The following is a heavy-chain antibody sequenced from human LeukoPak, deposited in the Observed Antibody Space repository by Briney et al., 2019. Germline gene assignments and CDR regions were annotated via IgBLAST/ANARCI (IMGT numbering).Heavy chain of an antibody. J-gene: IGHJ4*02. Sequence: GGPLRLSCAASQSTFNSYVMTWVRQAPGKGLEWVSGISGSGGSTYYADSVKGRFTISRDNSKNTVYLQMNSLRAEDTAVYYCAKVGAGPGSYTHFDYWGQGTLVTVSS. CDR2: ISGSGGST. CDR1: QSTFNSYV. CDR3: AKVGAGPGSYTHFDY. V-gene: IGHV3-23*01. D-gene: IGHD3-10*01.